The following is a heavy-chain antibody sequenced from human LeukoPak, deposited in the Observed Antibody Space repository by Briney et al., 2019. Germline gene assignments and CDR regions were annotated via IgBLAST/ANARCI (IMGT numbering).Heavy chain of an antibody. CDR2: LKHSGRT. D-gene: IGHD3-22*01. Sequence: SETLSVTCAEYGGSFSGYHWSGMRQPPGKGLEGMGELKHSGRTNYNPSLKSRLTISVDTSKNQFSLKLSSVPAADTAVYYCARGHLAPYDSSGYYYDYWGQGTLVTVSS. J-gene: IGHJ4*02. CDR1: GGSFSGYH. CDR3: ARGHLAPYDSSGYYYDY. V-gene: IGHV4-34*01.